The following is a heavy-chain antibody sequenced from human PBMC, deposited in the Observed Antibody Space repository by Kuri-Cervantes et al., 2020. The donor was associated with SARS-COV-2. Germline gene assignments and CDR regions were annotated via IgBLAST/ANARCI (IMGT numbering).Heavy chain of an antibody. CDR2: ISSDGSDK. J-gene: IGHJ4*02. D-gene: IGHD3/OR15-3a*01. Sequence: GGSLRLSCAVSGFIFSPFSSSSMHWVRQAPGKGLEWVARISSDGSDKNYADSVKGRFTISRDNSENTLYLQMNSPRAGDTALYYCARDGLVLWGQGTRVTRYS. CDR1: GFIFSPFSSSS. CDR3: ARDGLVL. V-gene: IGHV3-30*04.